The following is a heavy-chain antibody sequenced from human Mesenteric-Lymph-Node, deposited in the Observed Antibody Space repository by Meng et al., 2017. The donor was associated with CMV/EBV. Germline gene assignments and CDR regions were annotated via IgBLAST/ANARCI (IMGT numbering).Heavy chain of an antibody. J-gene: IGHJ4*02. D-gene: IGHD3-10*01. CDR3: ARDQGSGSIGDY. Sequence: CTASGFTFNSYGLNWVRPAPGQGLEWMGWINTNSGNGRYAQDFTGRFVFSLDTSVNTAYLQISSLKAEDTAVYYCARDQGSGSIGDYWGQGTLVTVSS. CDR2: INTNSGNG. CDR1: GFTFNSYG. V-gene: IGHV7-4-1*02.